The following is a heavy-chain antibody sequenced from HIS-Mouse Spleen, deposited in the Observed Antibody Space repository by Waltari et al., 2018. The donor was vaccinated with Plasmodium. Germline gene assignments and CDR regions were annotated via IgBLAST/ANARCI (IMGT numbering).Heavy chain of an antibody. CDR1: GYTFTGYY. CDR3: ARAGDQHFDY. CDR2: VNPNSGGT. J-gene: IGHJ4*02. Sequence: QVQLVQSGAEVKKPGASVKVSCKASGYTFTGYYMHWVRQAPGQGLGWMGWVNPNSGGTNDAQRFQGRVTMTRDTSISTAYMELSRLRSDDTAVYYCARAGDQHFDYWGQGTLVTVSS. D-gene: IGHD7-27*01. V-gene: IGHV1-2*02.